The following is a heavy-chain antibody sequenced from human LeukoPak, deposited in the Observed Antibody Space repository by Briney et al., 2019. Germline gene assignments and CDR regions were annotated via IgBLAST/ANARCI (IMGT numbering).Heavy chain of an antibody. J-gene: IGHJ6*03. CDR2: FYYSGST. Sequence: SETLSLTCTVSGGSITNYYWSWIRQPPGKGLGWIGYFYYSGSTNYNPSLRSRVTISVDTSKNQFSLKLSSVTAADTAVYYCARTVNTAFAYYYYYMDVWGKGTTVTVSS. V-gene: IGHV4-59*01. CDR3: ARTVNTAFAYYYYYMDV. D-gene: IGHD5-18*01. CDR1: GGSITNYY.